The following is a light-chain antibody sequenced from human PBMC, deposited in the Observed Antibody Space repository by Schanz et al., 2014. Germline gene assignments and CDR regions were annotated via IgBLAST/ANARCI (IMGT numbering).Light chain of an antibody. CDR3: SSYAGSRIRV. CDR2: EVS. V-gene: IGLV2-8*01. Sequence: QSALTQPPSASGSPGQSVTISCTGTSSDVGGYKFVSWYQQHPGKAPKLMIYEVSKRPSGVPDRFSGSKSGNTASLTVSGLQAEDEADYYCSSYAGSRIRVFGGGTKLTVL. J-gene: IGLJ3*02. CDR1: SSDVGGYKF.